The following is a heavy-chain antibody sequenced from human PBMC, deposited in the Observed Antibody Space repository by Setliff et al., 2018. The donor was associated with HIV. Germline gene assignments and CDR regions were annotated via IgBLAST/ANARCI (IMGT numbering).Heavy chain of an antibody. J-gene: IGHJ4*02. V-gene: IGHV4-39*01. D-gene: IGHD3-16*01. Sequence: TLSLTCTVSGGSISNNSYYWGWVRQPPGKGLELIGNLFYNGNTYYNPSLKSRVTISVDTSKNQFSLKLSSVTAADTAVYYCARQFWMLTTLYFDSLGPGTLVTVA. CDR2: LFYNGNT. CDR1: GGSISNNSYY. CDR3: ARQFWMLTTLYFDS.